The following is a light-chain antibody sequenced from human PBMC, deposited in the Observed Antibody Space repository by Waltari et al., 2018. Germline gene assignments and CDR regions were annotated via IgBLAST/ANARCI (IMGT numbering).Light chain of an antibody. Sequence: QSALTQPRSVSGSPGQSVTISCTGTSSDVGGYNYVSWYHQHPGKAPKLMIYDVSKRPSGVPDRFSGSKSGNTASLTISGLQAEDEADYYCCSYAGSYGWVFGGGTKLTVL. V-gene: IGLV2-11*01. CDR3: CSYAGSYGWV. CDR2: DVS. J-gene: IGLJ3*02. CDR1: SSDVGGYNY.